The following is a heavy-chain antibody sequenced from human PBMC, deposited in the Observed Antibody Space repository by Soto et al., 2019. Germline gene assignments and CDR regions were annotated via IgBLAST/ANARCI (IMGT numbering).Heavy chain of an antibody. D-gene: IGHD6-13*01. Sequence: AETLTLTCTVSGGSLSSYYLTWVRQPPGKGLEWIGYIYYSGSTNYTPALKSRVTISVDTSKNQFSLKLSSVTAADTAVYYCARQWQQLGYYYGMDVWGQGTTVTVSS. CDR2: IYYSGST. J-gene: IGHJ6*02. V-gene: IGHV4-59*08. CDR3: ARQWQQLGYYYGMDV. CDR1: GGSLSSYY.